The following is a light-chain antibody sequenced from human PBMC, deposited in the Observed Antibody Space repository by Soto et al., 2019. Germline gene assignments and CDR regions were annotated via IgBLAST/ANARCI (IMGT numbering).Light chain of an antibody. J-gene: IGKJ4*01. CDR1: QTVGTN. V-gene: IGKV3-11*01. Sequence: EMVLTQSPATLSSSARERGTLSCWASQTVGTNLAWYQQKPGQAPRLLIYVSSNSVTAIAARFSGSGSGTDFTLPLTSPEPEHFEFYYYQHRAYCPPVYTFGRGTKVEI. CDR2: VSS. CDR3: QHRAYCPPVYT.